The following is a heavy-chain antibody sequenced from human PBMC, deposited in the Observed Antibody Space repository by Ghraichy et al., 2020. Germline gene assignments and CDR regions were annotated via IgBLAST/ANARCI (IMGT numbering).Heavy chain of an antibody. CDR2: ISSGSNNYT. Sequence: LSLTCAASGFTFSDYYMSWIRQAPGKGLEWVSYISSGSNNYTNYADSVKGRFTIYRDNAKNSLSLQMNSLKVEDTAVYYCAREGAGFGELYSPRFDPWGQGTLVTVSS. J-gene: IGHJ5*02. CDR1: GFTFSDYY. D-gene: IGHD3-10*01. V-gene: IGHV3-11*05. CDR3: AREGAGFGELYSPRFDP.